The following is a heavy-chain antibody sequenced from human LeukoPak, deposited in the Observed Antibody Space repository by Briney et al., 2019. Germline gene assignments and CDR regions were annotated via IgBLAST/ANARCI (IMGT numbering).Heavy chain of an antibody. V-gene: IGHV3-33*06. CDR1: GFTFSSYG. Sequence: GGSLRLSCAASGFTFSSYGMHWVRQAPGKGLEWVAVIWYDGSNKYYADSVKGRFTISRDNSKNTLYLQMNSLRAEDTAVYYCAKGRDYGSGSYYNPFDYWGQGTLVTVSS. CDR2: IWYDGSNK. J-gene: IGHJ4*02. D-gene: IGHD3-10*01. CDR3: AKGRDYGSGSYYNPFDY.